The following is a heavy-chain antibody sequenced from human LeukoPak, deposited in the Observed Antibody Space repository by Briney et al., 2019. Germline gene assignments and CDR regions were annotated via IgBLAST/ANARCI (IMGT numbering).Heavy chain of an antibody. CDR2: IYHSGST. CDR1: GGSFSGYS. V-gene: IGHV4-30-2*01. J-gene: IGHJ5*02. CDR3: ARTLLWFGRNWFDP. Sequence: SETLSLTCAVYGGSFSGYSWSWIRQPPGKGLEWIGYIYHSGSTYYNPSLKSRVTISVDRSKNQFSLKLSSVTAADTAVYYCARTLLWFGRNWFDPWGQGTLVTVSS. D-gene: IGHD3-10*01.